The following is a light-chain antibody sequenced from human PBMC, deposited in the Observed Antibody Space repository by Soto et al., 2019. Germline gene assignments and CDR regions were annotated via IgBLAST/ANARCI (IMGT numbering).Light chain of an antibody. J-gene: IGLJ3*02. V-gene: IGLV2-14*01. CDR2: EVN. Sequence: QSALTQPASVSGSPGQSITISCTGHSSDVGGYDYVSWYQHHPGKAPKLIIYEVNNRHSGVSNRFSGSKSANTASLTISGLQAEDEADYYCCSYTSSTTWVFGGGTKVTVL. CDR1: SSDVGGYDY. CDR3: CSYTSSTTWV.